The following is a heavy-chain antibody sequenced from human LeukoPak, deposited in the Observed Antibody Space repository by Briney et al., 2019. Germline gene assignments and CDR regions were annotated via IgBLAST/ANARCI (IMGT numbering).Heavy chain of an antibody. J-gene: IGHJ4*02. CDR2: IHPSGSP. CDR1: GGSFSDYY. Sequence: KASETLSLTCAVYGGSFSDYYGTWIRQTPGKGLEWIGEIHPSGSPNYNPSLKSRITISLDTSKNHFSLKLTSVTAADTAVYYCARGLDAYKGGNYWGQGTLVTVSS. D-gene: IGHD5-24*01. CDR3: ARGLDAYKGGNY. V-gene: IGHV4-34*01.